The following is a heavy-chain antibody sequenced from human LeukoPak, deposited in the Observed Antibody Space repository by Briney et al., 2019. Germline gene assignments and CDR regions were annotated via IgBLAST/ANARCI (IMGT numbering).Heavy chain of an antibody. CDR2: IYSGGST. CDR3: ARDFQDAFDI. J-gene: IGHJ3*02. V-gene: IGHV3-53*01. Sequence: GGSLRLSCAASGFTFSSYSMNWVRQAPGKGLEWVSVIYSGGSTYYADSVKGRFTISRDNSKNTLYLQMNSLRTEDTAMYYCARDFQDAFDIWGQGTMVTVSS. CDR1: GFTFSSYS.